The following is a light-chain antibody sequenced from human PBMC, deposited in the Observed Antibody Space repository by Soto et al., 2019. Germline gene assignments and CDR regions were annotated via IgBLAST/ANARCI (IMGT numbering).Light chain of an antibody. CDR3: QQYDTFPPT. Sequence: DLQMTQSPSSLSASVGDRVTITCQASQDISNYLNWYQQKPGKAPKLLIYDATNLETGVSSRFSGSGSGTDFTFSISSLQPEDIATYYCQQYDTFPPTVGGGTKVEIK. CDR2: DAT. V-gene: IGKV1-33*01. CDR1: QDISNY. J-gene: IGKJ4*01.